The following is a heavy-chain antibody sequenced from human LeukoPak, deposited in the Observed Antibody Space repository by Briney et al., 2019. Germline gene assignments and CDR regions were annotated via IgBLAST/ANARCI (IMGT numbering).Heavy chain of an antibody. Sequence: GGSLRLSCAASGFTFSSYAMSWVRQAPGKGLEWVSGISGSGGTTYYADSVKGRFAISRDNFKNTLYLQMNSPRAEDTAVYYCAKGPYSGGFDYWGQGTLVTVSS. CDR1: GFTFSSYA. D-gene: IGHD6-19*01. J-gene: IGHJ4*02. CDR3: AKGPYSGGFDY. CDR2: ISGSGGTT. V-gene: IGHV3-23*01.